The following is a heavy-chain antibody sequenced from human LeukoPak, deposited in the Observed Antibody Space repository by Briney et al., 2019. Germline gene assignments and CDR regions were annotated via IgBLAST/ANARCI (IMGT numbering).Heavy chain of an antibody. CDR2: IGGSGFTT. V-gene: IGHV3-23*01. Sequence: GGSLRLSCTGSGFTFGASPMTWVRQAPGKGLEWVATIGGSGFTTYYADSVKGRFTISRDNSKNNLYLQISTLRVDDTAVYYCARRQLGHFDYWGQGVLVTVSS. CDR3: ARRQLGHFDY. J-gene: IGHJ4*02. D-gene: IGHD1-1*01. CDR1: GFTFGASP.